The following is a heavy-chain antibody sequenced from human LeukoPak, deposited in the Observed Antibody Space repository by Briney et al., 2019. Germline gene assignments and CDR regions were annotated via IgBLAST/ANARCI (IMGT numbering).Heavy chain of an antibody. CDR1: GYTFTGYY. CDR2: INPNSGGT. Sequence: ASVKVSCKASGYTFTGYYMHWVRQAPGQGLEWMGWINPNSGGTNYAQKFQGRVTMTRDTSISTAYMELSRLRSDDTAVYYCARDPHGSGSYYSPQPWGQGTLVTVSS. D-gene: IGHD3-10*01. CDR3: ARDPHGSGSYYSPQP. J-gene: IGHJ5*02. V-gene: IGHV1-2*02.